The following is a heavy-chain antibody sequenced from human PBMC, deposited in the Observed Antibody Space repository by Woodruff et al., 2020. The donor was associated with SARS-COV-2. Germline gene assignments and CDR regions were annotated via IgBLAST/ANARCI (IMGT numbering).Heavy chain of an antibody. J-gene: IGHJ6*03. Sequence: GRFTISRENAKNSLYLQMNSLRAGDTAVYYCARGNYYYYMDVWGKGTTVTVSS. CDR3: ARGNYYYYMDV. V-gene: IGHV3-13*01.